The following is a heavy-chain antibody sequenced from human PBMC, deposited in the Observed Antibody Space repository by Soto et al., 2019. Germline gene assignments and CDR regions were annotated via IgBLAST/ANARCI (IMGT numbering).Heavy chain of an antibody. D-gene: IGHD6-13*01. CDR1: GYSFTSYW. CDR2: IYPGDSDT. J-gene: IGHJ1*01. Sequence: PGESLKISCKGSGYSFTSYWIGWVRQMPGKGLEWMGIIYPGDSDTRYSPSFQGQVTISADKSISTAYLQWSSLKASDTAMYYCASSIFIAAVVSPPQHRGQGTLVTVSS. V-gene: IGHV5-51*01. CDR3: ASSIFIAAVVSPPQH.